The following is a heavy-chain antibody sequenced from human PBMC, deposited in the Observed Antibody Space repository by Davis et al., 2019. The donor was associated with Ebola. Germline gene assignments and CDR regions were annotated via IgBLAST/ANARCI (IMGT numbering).Heavy chain of an antibody. Sequence: GESLKIPCAASGFTFSTYAMNWVRQAPGRGLEWVAGLSGSGDSTYYADSVKGRFSISRDNSRNTVSLQMSSLRADDTAVYYCAKVNEGRWSRLPFDCWGQGTLVTVSS. CDR3: AKVNEGRWSRLPFDC. CDR2: LSGSGDST. CDR1: GFTFSTYA. D-gene: IGHD1-1*01. V-gene: IGHV3-23*01. J-gene: IGHJ4*02.